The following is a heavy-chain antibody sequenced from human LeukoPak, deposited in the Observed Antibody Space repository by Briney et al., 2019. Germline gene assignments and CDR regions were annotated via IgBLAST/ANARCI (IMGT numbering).Heavy chain of an antibody. D-gene: IGHD5-24*01. CDR3: ARRGGYFFDY. CDR2: IKVDGSEK. J-gene: IGHJ4*02. CDR1: GFTFSGYW. Sequence: GGSLRLSCAASGFTFSGYWMNWVRQAPGKGLEWVANIKVDGSEKYYVDSVKGRFTISRDNAKNSLYLQMNSLRAEDTAVYYCARRGGYFFDYLGQGTLVTVSS. V-gene: IGHV3-7*01.